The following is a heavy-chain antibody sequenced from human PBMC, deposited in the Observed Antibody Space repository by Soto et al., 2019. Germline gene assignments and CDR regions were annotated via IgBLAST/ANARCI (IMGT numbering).Heavy chain of an antibody. CDR2: MNPNSGNT. Sequence: ASVKVSCKASGYTFTSYDINWVRQATGQGLEWMGWMNPNSGNTGYAQKFQGRVTMTRNTSISTAYMELSSLRSEDTAVYYCARGFYDILTGYYREVYYYHMDVWGKGTTVTVSS. J-gene: IGHJ6*03. CDR1: GYTFTSYD. D-gene: IGHD3-9*01. V-gene: IGHV1-8*01. CDR3: ARGFYDILTGYYREVYYYHMDV.